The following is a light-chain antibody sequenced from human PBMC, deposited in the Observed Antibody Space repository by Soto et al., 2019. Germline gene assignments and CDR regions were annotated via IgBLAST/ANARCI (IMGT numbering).Light chain of an antibody. V-gene: IGKV1-5*01. CDR2: DAS. CDR1: QSISDW. Sequence: DIQMTQSPSTLSASVGDRVTITCRARQSISDWLAWSQQIPGRAPKLLIYDASTLQSGVPSRFSGSGSGTEFILTISSLQPEDSATYYCQEYKSSTFGQGTTLQIK. CDR3: QEYKSST. J-gene: IGKJ2*01.